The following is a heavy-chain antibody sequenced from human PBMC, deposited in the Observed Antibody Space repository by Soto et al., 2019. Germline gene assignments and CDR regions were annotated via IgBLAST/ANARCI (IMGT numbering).Heavy chain of an antibody. CDR2: IYSGGST. CDR1: GFTVSSNY. CDR3: AKYGSGSYLYYYYGMDV. J-gene: IGHJ6*02. D-gene: IGHD3-10*01. Sequence: PGGSLRLSCAASGFTVSSNYMSWVRKAQGKGLEWVSVIYSGGSTYYADSVKGRFTISRDNSKNTLYLQMNSLRAEDTAVYYCAKYGSGSYLYYYYGMDVWGQGTTVTVSS. V-gene: IGHV3-53*01.